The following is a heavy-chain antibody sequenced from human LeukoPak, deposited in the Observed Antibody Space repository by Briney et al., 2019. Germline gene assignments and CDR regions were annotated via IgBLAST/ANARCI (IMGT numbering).Heavy chain of an antibody. CDR2: INSDGSST. J-gene: IGHJ3*02. Sequence: PGGSLRLSCAASGFTFSSYWMHWVRQAPGKGLVWVSRINSDGSSTSYADSVKGRFTISRVNAKNTLYLQMNSLRAEDTAVYYCARGPNYDYVWGSRNAFDIWGQGTMVTVSS. V-gene: IGHV3-74*01. CDR3: ARGPNYDYVWGSRNAFDI. CDR1: GFTFSSYW. D-gene: IGHD3-16*01.